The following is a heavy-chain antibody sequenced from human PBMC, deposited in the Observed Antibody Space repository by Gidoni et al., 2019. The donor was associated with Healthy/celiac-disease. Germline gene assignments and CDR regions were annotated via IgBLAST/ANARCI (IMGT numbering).Heavy chain of an antibody. CDR3: AKGGSSGYYYYYYMDV. Sequence: EVQLVESGGGLVQPGRSLRLSCAASGFTFDDYAMHWVRQAPGKGLEWVSGISWNSGSIGYADSVKGRFTISRDNAKNSLYLQMYSLRAEDTALYYCAKGGSSGYYYYYYMDVWGKGTTVTVSS. V-gene: IGHV3-9*01. CDR1: GFTFDDYA. J-gene: IGHJ6*03. D-gene: IGHD3-22*01. CDR2: ISWNSGSI.